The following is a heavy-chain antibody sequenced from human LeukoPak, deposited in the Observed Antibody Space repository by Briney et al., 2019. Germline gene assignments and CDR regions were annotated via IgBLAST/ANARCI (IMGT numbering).Heavy chain of an antibody. V-gene: IGHV4-38-2*02. CDR3: AFSGYEEYYYYYMDV. D-gene: IGHD5-12*01. J-gene: IGHJ6*03. CDR1: DYSISSGYGYY. CDR2: IYHSGIT. Sequence: SETLSLTCTVSDYSISSGYGYYWGWIRQPPGKGLEWIGNIYHSGITYYNHFNSSLKSRVTISIDTSKNQFSLRLTSVTAADTAVYYCAFSGYEEYYYYYMDVWGKGTTVTVSS.